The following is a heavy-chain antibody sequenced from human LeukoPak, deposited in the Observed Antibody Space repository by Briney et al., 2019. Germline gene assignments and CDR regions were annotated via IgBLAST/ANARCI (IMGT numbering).Heavy chain of an antibody. CDR3: ARPTYPSWAAGKYFDY. J-gene: IGHJ4*02. CDR1: GGSFSGYY. Sequence: SETLSLTCAVYGGSFSGYYWSWIRQPPGKGLEWIGEINHSGSTNYNPSLKSRVTISVDTSKNQFSLKLSSVTAADTAVYYCARPTYPSWAAGKYFDYWGQGTLVTVSS. V-gene: IGHV4-34*01. CDR2: INHSGST. D-gene: IGHD6-13*01.